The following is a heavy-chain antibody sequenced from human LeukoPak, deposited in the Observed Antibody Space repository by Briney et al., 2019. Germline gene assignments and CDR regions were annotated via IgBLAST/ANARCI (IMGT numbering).Heavy chain of an antibody. V-gene: IGHV3-74*03. CDR3: AREVGSPAVRSAFDL. CDR1: GFTFSNYF. CDR2: VSSDGTYT. Sequence: GGSLRLSCAASGFTFSNYFMHWVRQAPGKGLVWVSRVSSDGTYTEYADSVKGRFSISRDNAKDTLYLQMNSLRVEDTAVYYCAREVGSPAVRSAFDLWGQGTVVTVSS. D-gene: IGHD2-15*01. J-gene: IGHJ3*01.